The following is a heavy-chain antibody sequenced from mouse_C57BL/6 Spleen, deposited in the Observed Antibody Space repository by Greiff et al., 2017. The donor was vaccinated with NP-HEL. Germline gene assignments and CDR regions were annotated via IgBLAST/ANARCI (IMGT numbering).Heavy chain of an antibody. Sequence: EVQRVESGGGLVKPGGSLKLSCAASGFTFSDYGMHWVRQAPEKGLEWVAYISSGSSTIYYADTVKGRFPISRDNAKNTLFLQITSLRSEDTAMYYCARDSLYYFDDWGQGTTLTVSS. V-gene: IGHV5-17*01. CDR3: ARDSLYYFDD. CDR1: GFTFSDYG. CDR2: ISSGSSTI. J-gene: IGHJ2*01.